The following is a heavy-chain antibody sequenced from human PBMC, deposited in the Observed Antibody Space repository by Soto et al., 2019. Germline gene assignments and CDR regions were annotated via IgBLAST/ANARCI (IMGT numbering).Heavy chain of an antibody. D-gene: IGHD6-19*01. CDR1: GGTFSSYA. CDR3: ARDPQTHSSGYYYYYGMDV. J-gene: IGHJ6*02. Sequence: SVKVSCKASGGTFSSYAISWVRQAPGQGLEWMGGIIPIFGTANYAQKFQGRVTITADESTSTAYMELSSLRSEDTAVYYCARDPQTHSSGYYYYYGMDVWGQGTTVTVSS. CDR2: IIPIFGTA. V-gene: IGHV1-69*13.